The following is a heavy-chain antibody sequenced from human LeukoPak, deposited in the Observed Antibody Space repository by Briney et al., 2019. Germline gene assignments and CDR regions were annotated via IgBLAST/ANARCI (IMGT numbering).Heavy chain of an antibody. CDR3: AKDGASVPAATNYFDY. V-gene: IGHV3-23*01. D-gene: IGHD2-2*01. Sequence: PGGSLRLSCAASGFTFSSYAMSWVRQAPGKGLEWVSAISGSGGSTYYADSVKGRFTISRDNSKNTLYLQMNSLRAEDTAVYYCAKDGASVPAATNYFDYWGQGTLVTVSS. CDR1: GFTFSSYA. CDR2: ISGSGGST. J-gene: IGHJ4*02.